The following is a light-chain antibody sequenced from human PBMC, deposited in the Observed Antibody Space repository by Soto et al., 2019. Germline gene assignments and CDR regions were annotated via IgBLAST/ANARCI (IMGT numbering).Light chain of an antibody. Sequence: DIQMTQSPSTLSASVGDRVTITCRASQSISSWLAWYQQKPGKAPKLLIYKASSLESGVPSRFSGSGSGTDITLTIRSLQPDDFATYYCQQYNSYWTFGQGTKVEIK. CDR3: QQYNSYWT. CDR2: KAS. V-gene: IGKV1-5*03. CDR1: QSISSW. J-gene: IGKJ1*01.